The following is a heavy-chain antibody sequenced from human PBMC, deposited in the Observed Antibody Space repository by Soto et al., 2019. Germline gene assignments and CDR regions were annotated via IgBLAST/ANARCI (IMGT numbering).Heavy chain of an antibody. V-gene: IGHV1-18*01. CDR2: SRAYNGNT. CDR1: GYTFTSYG. D-gene: IGHD4-17*01. Sequence: QVQLVQSGAEVKKPGASVKVSCKASGYTFTSYGISWVRQAPGQGHEWMGWSRAYNGNTNYARKLQGRVTRTTVTSTSTAYMELRSLRSDDTAVYYCARDWETTVTTQPDYWGQGTLVTVSS. J-gene: IGHJ4*02. CDR3: ARDWETTVTTQPDY.